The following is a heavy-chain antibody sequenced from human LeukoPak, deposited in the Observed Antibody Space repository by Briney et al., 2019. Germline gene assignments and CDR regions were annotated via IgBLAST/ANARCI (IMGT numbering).Heavy chain of an antibody. D-gene: IGHD3-22*01. CDR2: INPSGGST. V-gene: IGHV1-46*01. Sequence: ASVKVSCKASGYTFTSYYMHWVRQAPGQGLEWMGIINPSGGSTSYAQKFQGRVTMTRDMSTSTVYMELRSLRSEDTAVYYCARGQIVVVITRSDWFDPWGQGTLVTVSS. CDR1: GYTFTSYY. J-gene: IGHJ5*02. CDR3: ARGQIVVVITRSDWFDP.